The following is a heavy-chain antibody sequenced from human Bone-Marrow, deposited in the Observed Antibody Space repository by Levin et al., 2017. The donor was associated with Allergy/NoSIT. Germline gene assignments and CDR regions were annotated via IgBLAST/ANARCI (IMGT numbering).Heavy chain of an antibody. V-gene: IGHV3-74*01. D-gene: IGHD3-3*01. CDR1: GFTFSSYW. Sequence: PGESLKISCAASGFTFSSYWMHWVRQAPGKGLVWVSRINSDGSSTSYADSVKGRFTISRDNAKNTLYLQMNSLRAEDTAVYYCARLYYDFWSGYFDYWGQGTLVTVSS. CDR3: ARLYYDFWSGYFDY. CDR2: INSDGSST. J-gene: IGHJ4*02.